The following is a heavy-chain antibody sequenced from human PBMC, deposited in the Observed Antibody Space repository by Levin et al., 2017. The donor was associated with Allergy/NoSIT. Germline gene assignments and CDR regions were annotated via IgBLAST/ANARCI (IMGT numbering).Heavy chain of an antibody. CDR1: GGSFSGYY. V-gene: IGHV4-34*01. CDR3: ARDGRYFDWLEDAFDI. J-gene: IGHJ3*02. D-gene: IGHD3-9*01. Sequence: SETLSLTCAVYGGSFSGYYWSWIRQPPGKGLEWIGEINHSGSTNYNPSLKSRVTISVDTSKNQFSLKLSSVTAADTAVYYCARDGRYFDWLEDAFDIWGQGTMVTVSS. CDR2: INHSGST.